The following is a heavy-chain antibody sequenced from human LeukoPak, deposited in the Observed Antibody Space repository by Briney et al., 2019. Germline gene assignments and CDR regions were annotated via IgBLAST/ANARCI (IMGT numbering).Heavy chain of an antibody. Sequence: GGSLRLSCVVSGFTFSSYAMSGVRQAPGKGLEWVSGISGSGDNTYYADSVKGRFTISRDNSKNTLYVQMNSLGTEDTAAYYCAKGSYYDSSGSFYFDYWGQGTLVTVSS. CDR3: AKGSYYDSSGSFYFDY. D-gene: IGHD3-22*01. V-gene: IGHV3-23*01. J-gene: IGHJ4*02. CDR2: ISGSGDNT. CDR1: GFTFSSYA.